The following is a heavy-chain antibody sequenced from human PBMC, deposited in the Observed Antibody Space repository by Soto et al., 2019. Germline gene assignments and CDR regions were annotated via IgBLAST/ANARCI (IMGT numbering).Heavy chain of an antibody. CDR1: GGSISCFY. J-gene: IGHJ4*02. CDR3: AREGNLGRWIQPLDS. Sequence: PSETLSLPCTVSGGSISCFYWGWVRQPPGKGLEWIGNIHYNGNTNYSPSLKSRVTMSVDTSKNHFSLKLISVTTADTAVYFCAREGNLGRWIQPLDSWGQGTLVTVSS. D-gene: IGHD2-2*03. CDR2: IHYNGNT. V-gene: IGHV4-59*01.